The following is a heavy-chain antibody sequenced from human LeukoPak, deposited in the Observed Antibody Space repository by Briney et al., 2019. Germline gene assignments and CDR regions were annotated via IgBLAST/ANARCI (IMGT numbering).Heavy chain of an antibody. Sequence: ASVTVSCKASGYTFTGSYMHWVRQAPGQGLEWMGRIHPNRGGTNNAQKFQGRVTMSRNTSISTAYMELSRLRSDDTAVYYCAREDLELSYSSSWYEGYNWFDPWGQGTLVTVSS. D-gene: IGHD6-13*01. CDR1: GYTFTGSY. CDR3: AREDLELSYSSSWYEGYNWFDP. CDR2: IHPNRGGT. J-gene: IGHJ5*02. V-gene: IGHV1-2*06.